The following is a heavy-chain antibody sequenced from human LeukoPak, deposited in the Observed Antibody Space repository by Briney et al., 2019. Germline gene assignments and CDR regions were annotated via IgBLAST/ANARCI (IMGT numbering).Heavy chain of an antibody. Sequence: SETLSLTCTVSGGSISSYYWSWIRQPPGKGLKWIGNIYYSGYTTYSPSLRSRVTISVDTSNNQLSLKVNSVTAADTAMYYCVKSNSRYQPWTLDIWGRGTMVTVSS. J-gene: IGHJ3*02. V-gene: IGHV4-59*01. CDR2: IYYSGYT. CDR3: VKSNSRYQPWTLDI. CDR1: GGSISSYY. D-gene: IGHD2-2*01.